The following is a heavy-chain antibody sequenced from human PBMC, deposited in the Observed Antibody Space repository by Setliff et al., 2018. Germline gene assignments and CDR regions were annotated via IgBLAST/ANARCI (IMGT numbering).Heavy chain of an antibody. CDR1: GFTFSSYS. Sequence: GGSLRLSCAASGFTFSSYSINWVRQAPGKGLEWVSYISSSSSTIYYADSVKGRFTISRDNAENSLYLQMNGLRAEDTAVYYCARDKAGYSYGYSYWGQGTLVTVSS. J-gene: IGHJ4*02. D-gene: IGHD5-18*01. CDR3: ARDKAGYSYGYSY. V-gene: IGHV3-48*01. CDR2: ISSSSSTI.